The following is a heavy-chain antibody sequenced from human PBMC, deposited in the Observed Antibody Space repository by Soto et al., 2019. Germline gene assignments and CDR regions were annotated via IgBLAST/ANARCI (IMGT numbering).Heavy chain of an antibody. V-gene: IGHV1-18*01. CDR1: GYTFTSYG. Sequence: QVQLVQSGAEVKKPGASVKVSCKASGYTFTSYGISWVRQAPGQGLEWMGWISAYNGNTNYAQKRRGRATMTTNTSTSTAYRELRSLRSDDTAVYYCARDRPAAMGGYGMDVWGQGTTVTVSS. J-gene: IGHJ6*02. CDR3: ARDRPAAMGGYGMDV. D-gene: IGHD2-2*01. CDR2: ISAYNGNT.